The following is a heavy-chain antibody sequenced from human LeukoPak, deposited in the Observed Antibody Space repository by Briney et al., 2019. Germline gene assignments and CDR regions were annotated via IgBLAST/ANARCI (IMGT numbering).Heavy chain of an antibody. Sequence: GASVKVSCKASGYTFTSYGVSWVRQAPGQGLEWMGWISAYNGNTNYAQKLQGRVTMTTDTSTSTAYMELRSLRSDDTAVYYCARGILHPSSSVYDSSGYHDEDFDYWGQGTLVTVSS. CDR2: ISAYNGNT. D-gene: IGHD3-22*01. V-gene: IGHV1-18*01. CDR1: GYTFTSYG. J-gene: IGHJ4*02. CDR3: ARGILHPSSSVYDSSGYHDEDFDY.